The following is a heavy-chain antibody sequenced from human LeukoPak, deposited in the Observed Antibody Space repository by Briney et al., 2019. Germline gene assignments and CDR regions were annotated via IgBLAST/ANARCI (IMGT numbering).Heavy chain of an antibody. CDR1: GFTFSSYS. D-gene: IGHD5-12*01. CDR3: ARDHYSAYHWGY. V-gene: IGHV3-21*04. CDR2: ISSSSSYI. Sequence: GGSLRLSCAASGFTFSSYSMNWVRQAPGKGLEWVSSISSSSSYIYYADSVKGRFTISRDNAKNSLYLQMNSLRADDTAVYYCARDHYSAYHWGYWGQGTLVIVSS. J-gene: IGHJ4*02.